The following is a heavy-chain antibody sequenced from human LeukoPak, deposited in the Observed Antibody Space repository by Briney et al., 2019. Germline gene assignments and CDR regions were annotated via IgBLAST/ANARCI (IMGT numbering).Heavy chain of an antibody. D-gene: IGHD3-16*01. V-gene: IGHV1-2*02. Sequence: GASVKVSCKASGYTFTGYYMHWVRQAPGQGLEWMGWINPNSGGTNYAQKFQGRVTMTRDTSISTAYMELNRLTSDDTAVYFCARNLGGGRVSDYLGQGTLVTVSS. CDR2: INPNSGGT. CDR1: GYTFTGYY. J-gene: IGHJ4*02. CDR3: ARNLGGGRVSDY.